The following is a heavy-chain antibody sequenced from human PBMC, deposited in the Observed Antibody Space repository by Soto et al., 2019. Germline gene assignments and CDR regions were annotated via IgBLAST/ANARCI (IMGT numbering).Heavy chain of an antibody. CDR1: GYSFTSYW. J-gene: IGHJ3*02. CDR3: AIPELGGRTGTAFDI. CDR2: IYPGDSDT. Sequence: GESLKISCKGSGYSFTSYWIGWVRQMPGKGLEWMGIIYPGDSDTRYSPSFQGQVTISADKSISTAYLQWSSLKASDTAMYYCAIPELGGRTGTAFDIWGQGTMVTVS. D-gene: IGHD1-1*01. V-gene: IGHV5-51*01.